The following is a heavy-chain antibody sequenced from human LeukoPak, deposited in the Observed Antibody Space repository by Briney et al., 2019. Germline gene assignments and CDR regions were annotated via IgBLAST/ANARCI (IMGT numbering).Heavy chain of an antibody. Sequence: PGGPLRLSCAASGFTFSTYAMNWVRQAPGKGLEWVSAISGSGGSTYYADSVKGRFTISRDNSKNTLYLQMNSLRAEDTAVYYCAKDLEAPQVEGFDYWGQGTLVTVSS. CDR3: AKDLEAPQVEGFDY. CDR2: ISGSGGST. CDR1: GFTFSTYA. J-gene: IGHJ4*02. D-gene: IGHD1-26*01. V-gene: IGHV3-23*01.